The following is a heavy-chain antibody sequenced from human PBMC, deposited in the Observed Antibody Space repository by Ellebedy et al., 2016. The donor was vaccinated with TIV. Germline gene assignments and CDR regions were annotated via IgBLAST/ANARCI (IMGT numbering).Heavy chain of an antibody. CDR1: GFNFGDYS. Sequence: PGGSLRLSCAGSGFNFGDYSMNWVRQAPGKGLEWISYPHAGGERIYYADSVKGRFTISRDNARNILYLHMNSLRDEDTAVYYCASRAARWYTDNNSFDPWGQGSPVTVSS. D-gene: IGHD6-13*01. CDR3: ASRAARWYTDNNSFDP. V-gene: IGHV3-48*02. CDR2: PHAGGERI. J-gene: IGHJ5*02.